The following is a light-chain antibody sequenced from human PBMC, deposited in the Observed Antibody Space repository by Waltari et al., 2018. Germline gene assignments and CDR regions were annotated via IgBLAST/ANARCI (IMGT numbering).Light chain of an antibody. CDR1: QSIGRT. V-gene: IGKV3-20*01. CDR2: VAS. J-gene: IGKJ1*01. CDR3: QNYERLPVT. Sequence: EVVLTQSPGTLSLSPGDRATLSCRASQSIGRTLTWYQQKPGQSPRLLMYVASIRAAGIPDRFSGSGSGTDFILTITRLEPEDFAVYYCQNYERLPVTFGQGTKVEIK.